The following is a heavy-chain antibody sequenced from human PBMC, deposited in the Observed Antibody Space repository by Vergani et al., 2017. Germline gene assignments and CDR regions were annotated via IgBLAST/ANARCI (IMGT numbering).Heavy chain of an antibody. CDR1: GGSISSGDHC. Sequence: QVQLQESGPGVVKPSQTLSLTFAVSGGSISSGDHCWTWIRQRPGKGLEWIGYIFYSGTTDDNPSLRSRLTISVDTSKNQFSLKLRSVTAADTAVYYCARVDTQVPATSHFYYMDVWGKGTTVVVSS. V-gene: IGHV4-31*11. J-gene: IGHJ6*03. D-gene: IGHD5-12*01. CDR2: IFYSGTT. CDR3: ARVDTQVPATSHFYYMDV.